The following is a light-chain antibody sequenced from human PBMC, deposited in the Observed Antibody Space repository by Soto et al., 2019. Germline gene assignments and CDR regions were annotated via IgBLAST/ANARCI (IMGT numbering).Light chain of an antibody. J-gene: IGLJ1*01. CDR2: DVS. V-gene: IGLV2-14*03. CDR3: VSYTTSTSYV. CDR1: SSDVGGYIY. Sequence: QSVLTQPASVSGSPGQSITISCTGTSSDVGGYIYVSWYQQHPGKAPKLMIYDVSNRPSGVPNRFSGYKSGNTASLTISGLQAEDEADYYCVSYTTSTSYVFGTGTKLTVL.